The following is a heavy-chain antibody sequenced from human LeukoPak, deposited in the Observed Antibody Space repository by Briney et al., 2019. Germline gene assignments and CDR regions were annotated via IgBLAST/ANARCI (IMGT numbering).Heavy chain of an antibody. D-gene: IGHD6-6*01. J-gene: IGHJ6*03. V-gene: IGHV4-61*02. Sequence: PSETLSLTCTVSGGSISSGSYYWSWIRQPAGKGLEWIGRIYTSGSTNYNPSLKSRVTISVDTSKNQFSLKLSSVTAADTAVYYCARASIAARNYYYYYMDVWGKGTTVTVSS. CDR3: ARASIAARNYYYYYMDV. CDR2: IYTSGST. CDR1: GGSISSGSYY.